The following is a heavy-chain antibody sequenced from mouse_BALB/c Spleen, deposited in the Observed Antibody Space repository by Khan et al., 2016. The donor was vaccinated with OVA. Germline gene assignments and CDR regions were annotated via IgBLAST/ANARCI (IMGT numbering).Heavy chain of an antibody. V-gene: IGHV1-77*01. Sequence: QVQLKQSGAELARPGASVKLSCKASGYTFTDYYLNWVKQRTGQGLEWIGDIYPGSGDTYYNERFKGKAPLTADKSSSTAYMQLSSLTSEDSAVYFCARPGTGSFAYWGQGTLVTVSA. J-gene: IGHJ3*01. D-gene: IGHD4-1*01. CDR3: ARPGTGSFAY. CDR1: GYTFTDYY. CDR2: IYPGSGDT.